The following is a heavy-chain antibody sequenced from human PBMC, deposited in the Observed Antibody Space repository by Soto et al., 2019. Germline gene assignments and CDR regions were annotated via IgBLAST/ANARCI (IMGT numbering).Heavy chain of an antibody. Sequence: QVQLVESGGGVVQPGRSLRLSCAASGFTFSSYAMHWVRQAPGKGLEWVAVISYDGSEKYYADSAKGRFTVSRDNSKNTLYLRMNGLRAEDTAVYYTARETDGMDAWGQGTTVIVSS. CDR3: ARETDGMDA. CDR1: GFTFSSYA. CDR2: ISYDGSEK. V-gene: IGHV3-30-3*01. J-gene: IGHJ6*02.